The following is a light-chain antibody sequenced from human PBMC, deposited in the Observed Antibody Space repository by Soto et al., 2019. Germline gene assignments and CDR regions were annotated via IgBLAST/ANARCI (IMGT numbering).Light chain of an antibody. Sequence: QRTQSPYTLSASVGDRVTITCRASQSINNWLAWYQQKPGKAPKLLIYDASTFESGVPSRFSGSGSGTEFTLTITYLQPDDFATYYFNQYNGLSAKFVHGTKL. CDR2: DAS. V-gene: IGKV1-5*01. CDR3: NQYNGLSAK. J-gene: IGKJ1*01. CDR1: QSINNW.